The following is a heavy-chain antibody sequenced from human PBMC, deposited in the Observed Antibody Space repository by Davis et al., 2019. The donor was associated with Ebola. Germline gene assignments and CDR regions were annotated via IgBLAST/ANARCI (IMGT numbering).Heavy chain of an antibody. CDR1: GFTFSSYS. V-gene: IGHV3-74*01. D-gene: IGHD4-11*01. Sequence: GESLKISCAASGFTFSSYSMNWVRQAPGKGLVWVSRINSDGSSTSYADSVKGRFTIARDSSKNTLYLQMNSLRAEDTALYYCAKEDDYTFDYWGQGALVTVSS. CDR2: INSDGSST. CDR3: AKEDDYTFDY. J-gene: IGHJ4*02.